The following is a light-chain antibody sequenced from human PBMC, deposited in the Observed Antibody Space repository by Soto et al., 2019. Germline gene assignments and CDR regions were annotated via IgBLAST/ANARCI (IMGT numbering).Light chain of an antibody. V-gene: IGKV1-33*01. CDR3: QQSHNLPFT. CDR2: DAS. Sequence: DIQMTQSPSSLSASVGDRVTITCQASQDISKSLSWYQQKSGKAPDLLIYDASNWETGVPSNFSGSGSGTDFTFTISSLQPEDIATYYCQQSHNLPFTFGPGTKVEI. J-gene: IGKJ3*01. CDR1: QDISKS.